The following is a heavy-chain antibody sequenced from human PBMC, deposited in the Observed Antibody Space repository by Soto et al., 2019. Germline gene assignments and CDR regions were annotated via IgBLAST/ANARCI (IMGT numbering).Heavy chain of an antibody. CDR2: ISSSGST. CDR3: ARAPMTKVVSHLFSFDS. Sequence: QVQLQESGPGLVKPSQTLSLTCTVSGGSISSGYYYWSWIRQPPGKGLEWIGYISSSGSTYSNPSLKSRVTISVDTSQNQFSLKLSAVTAADTAVYYCARAPMTKVVSHLFSFDSWGQGTLVTVSS. V-gene: IGHV4-30-4*01. J-gene: IGHJ4*02. D-gene: IGHD2-21*01. CDR1: GGSISSGYYY.